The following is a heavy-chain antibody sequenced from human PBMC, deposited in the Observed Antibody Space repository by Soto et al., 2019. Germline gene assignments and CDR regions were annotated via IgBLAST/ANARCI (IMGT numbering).Heavy chain of an antibody. CDR1: GGSISSGGYY. J-gene: IGHJ6*02. V-gene: IGHV4-31*03. D-gene: IGHD2-21*01. CDR3: ARTLREGVSPFYHYGMDV. CDR2: IYYSGST. Sequence: QVQLQESGPGLVKPSQTLSLTCTVSGGSISSGGYYWSWIRQHPGKGLEWIGYIYYSGSTYYNPSLKSRVIISVDTHKNQFSLKLRSVTAGDTAVYYCARTLREGVSPFYHYGMDVWGQGTTVTVSS.